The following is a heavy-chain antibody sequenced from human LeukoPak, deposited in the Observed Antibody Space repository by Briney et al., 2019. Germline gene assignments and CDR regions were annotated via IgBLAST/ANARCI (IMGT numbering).Heavy chain of an antibody. D-gene: IGHD3-22*01. J-gene: IGHJ4*02. CDR3: ARSKYYDSSGYFAY. CDR1: GGSISSYY. V-gene: IGHV4-59*01. Sequence: SETLSLTCTVSGGSISSYYWSWIRQPPGKGLEWIGYIYYSGSTNYNPSLKSRVTISVDTSKNQFSLKLSSVTAADTAVYYCARSKYYDSSGYFAYWGRGPLVTVSS. CDR2: IYYSGST.